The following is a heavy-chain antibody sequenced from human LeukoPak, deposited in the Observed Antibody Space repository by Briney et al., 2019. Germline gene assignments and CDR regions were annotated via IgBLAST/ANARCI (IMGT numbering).Heavy chain of an antibody. Sequence: ASVKVSCKASGYRFTTHGNSWVRQAPGQGLEWLGWISGYSGKTNSAQNLQGRVTMTTDTSTSTAYMELRNLRSDDTAVYYCATDRMVRGVIIFLDYWGQGTLVTVSS. J-gene: IGHJ4*02. D-gene: IGHD3-10*01. V-gene: IGHV1-18*01. CDR2: ISGYSGKT. CDR1: GYRFTTHG. CDR3: ATDRMVRGVIIFLDY.